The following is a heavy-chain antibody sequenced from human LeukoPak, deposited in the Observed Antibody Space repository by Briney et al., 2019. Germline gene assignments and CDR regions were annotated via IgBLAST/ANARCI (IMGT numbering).Heavy chain of an antibody. J-gene: IGHJ6*03. CDR3: ARDRAAAMEYYYMDV. CDR2: IWYDGSNK. V-gene: IGHV3-33*01. D-gene: IGHD2-2*01. CDR1: GFTFRSYG. Sequence: GGSLRLSCAASGFTFRSYGMHWVRQAPGEGLEWVAVIWYDGSNKNYADSVKGRFTISGDNSKNTLYLQMNSLRAEDTAVYYCARDRAAAMEYYYMDVWGKGTTVTVSS.